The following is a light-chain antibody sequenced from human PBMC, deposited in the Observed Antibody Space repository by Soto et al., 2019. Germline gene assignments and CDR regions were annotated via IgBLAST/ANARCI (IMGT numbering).Light chain of an antibody. CDR3: SSYTTSNSRQIV. V-gene: IGLV2-14*03. Sequence: QSVLTQPASVSGSPGQSITISCTGTSSDVGGYNYVSWYQHHPGKAPKLLIYDVSNRPSGFSNRFSGSKSDNTASLTISGLQPEYEAFYYCSSYTTSNSRQIVFGTGTKVTDL. CDR2: DVS. J-gene: IGLJ1*01. CDR1: SSDVGGYNY.